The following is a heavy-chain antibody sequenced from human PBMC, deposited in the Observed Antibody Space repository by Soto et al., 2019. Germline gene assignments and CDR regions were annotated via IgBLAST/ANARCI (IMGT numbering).Heavy chain of an antibody. CDR3: ARYCISTSCQDY. D-gene: IGHD2-2*01. J-gene: IGHJ4*02. V-gene: IGHV4-39*01. CDR2: IYYSGST. Sequence: QLRLQESGPGLVKPSETLSLTCTVSGGSISSSSYYWGWIRQPPGKGLEWIGRIYYSGSTCYNPSLKSRVTISVHTSKNQFSLTLRSVTAADTAVFYCARYCISTSCQDYWGQGTLVTVSS. CDR1: GGSISSSSYY.